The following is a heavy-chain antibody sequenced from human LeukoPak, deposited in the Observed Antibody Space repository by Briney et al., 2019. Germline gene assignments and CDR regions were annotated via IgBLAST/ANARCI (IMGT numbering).Heavy chain of an antibody. CDR2: IYSGGGT. D-gene: IGHD6-13*01. CDR3: TGVSRSSWYDY. CDR1: GFTVSSNF. Sequence: GGSLRLSCAASGFTVSSNFMSWVRQAPGKGLEWVSVIYSGGGTYYADSVKGRFTISRDNSKNTVFLQMNRQRAEDTAVYYCTGVSRSSWYDYWGQGTLVTVSS. V-gene: IGHV3-66*01. J-gene: IGHJ4*02.